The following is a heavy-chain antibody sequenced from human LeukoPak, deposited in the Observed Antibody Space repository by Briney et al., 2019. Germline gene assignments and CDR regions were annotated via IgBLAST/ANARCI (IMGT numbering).Heavy chain of an antibody. Sequence: PGGSLRLSCAASGFSVSSNHMSWVRQAPGKGLEWVSIIYSGGSTYYADSVKGRFTISRDNSKNTLYLQMNSLRAEDTTVYYCASQLGYSSLVDYWGQGTLVTVSS. CDR2: IYSGGST. V-gene: IGHV3-53*01. D-gene: IGHD5-18*01. CDR3: ASQLGYSSLVDY. J-gene: IGHJ4*02. CDR1: GFSVSSNH.